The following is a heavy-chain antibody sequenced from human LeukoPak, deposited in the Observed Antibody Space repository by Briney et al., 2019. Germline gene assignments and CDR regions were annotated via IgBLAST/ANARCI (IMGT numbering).Heavy chain of an antibody. CDR1: GGTITSSSYY. Sequence: SETLSLTCTVSGGTITSSSYYWGWIRQPPGKGLEWIGSIYYNGSTYYNPSLKSRVTISVDTSKNQFSLKLTSVTAADTAVYYCACEILTGFYVSDYWGQGTLVTVSS. D-gene: IGHD3-9*01. CDR3: ACEILTGFYVSDY. J-gene: IGHJ4*02. V-gene: IGHV4-39*07. CDR2: IYYNGST.